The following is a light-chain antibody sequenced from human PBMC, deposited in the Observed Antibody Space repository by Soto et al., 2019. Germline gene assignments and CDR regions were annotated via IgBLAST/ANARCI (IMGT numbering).Light chain of an antibody. CDR1: QSISSNY. V-gene: IGKV3-20*01. Sequence: ERVLTQSPGTLFFSPGEKATLSCRAIQSISSNYLAWYQQKPGQAPRLLIYAASTRATGIPVRFSGSGSGTDFTLTISRLEPEDFAVYYCQQYGGSPAYTFGQGTKVDIK. CDR2: AAS. J-gene: IGKJ2*01. CDR3: QQYGGSPAYT.